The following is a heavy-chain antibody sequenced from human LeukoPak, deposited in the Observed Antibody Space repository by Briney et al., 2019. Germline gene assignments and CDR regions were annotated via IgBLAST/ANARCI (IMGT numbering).Heavy chain of an antibody. V-gene: IGHV4-59*08. D-gene: IGHD6-13*01. Sequence: PSETLSLTCSVSGGHISSYYWRWIRQPPGKGLEWIGYIYYSGSTHYNPPLKSRVTISVDTSKNQFALKLSSVTAADTAMYYCARHGAHSSSWYYYYYYGMDVWGQGTTVTVSS. CDR3: ARHGAHSSSWYYYYYYGMDV. CDR1: GGHISSYY. CDR2: IYYSGST. J-gene: IGHJ6*02.